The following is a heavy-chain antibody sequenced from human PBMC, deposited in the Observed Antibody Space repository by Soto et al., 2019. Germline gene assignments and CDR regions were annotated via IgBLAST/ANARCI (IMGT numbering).Heavy chain of an antibody. CDR2: IIPILGIA. J-gene: IGHJ4*02. CDR1: GGTFSSYT. Sequence: QVQLVQSGAEVKKPGSSVKVSCKASGGTFSSYTISWVRQAPGQGLEWMGRIIPILGIANYAQKFQGRVTITADKSTSTAYMELSSLRSEDTAVYYCAREGDSGSWYGNFDYWGQGTLVTVSS. CDR3: AREGDSGSWYGNFDY. D-gene: IGHD6-13*01. V-gene: IGHV1-69*08.